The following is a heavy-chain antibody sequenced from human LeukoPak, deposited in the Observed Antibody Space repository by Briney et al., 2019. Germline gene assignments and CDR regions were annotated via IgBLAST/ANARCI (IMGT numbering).Heavy chain of an antibody. CDR2: ISGSGGST. D-gene: IGHD2-2*01. V-gene: IGHV3-23*01. CDR1: GFTFSSYG. J-gene: IGHJ6*03. CDR3: AKASTSWGYYYYMDV. Sequence: GGSLRLPCAASGFTFSSYGMSWVRQAPGKGLEWVSAISGSGGSTYYADSVKGRFTISRDNSKNSLYLQMNSLRAEDTALYYCAKASTSWGYYYYMDVWGKGTTVTISS.